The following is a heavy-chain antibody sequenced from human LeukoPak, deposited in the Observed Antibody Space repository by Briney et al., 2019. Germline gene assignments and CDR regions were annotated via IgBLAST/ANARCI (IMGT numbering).Heavy chain of an antibody. Sequence: ASVKVSCKASGYTFTDYYINWVRQAPGQGLEWMGWINPNSGDTNYAQKFQDRVTMTRDTSISTAYIELNLLRSDDTAVYYCARGGGPGDHAFDIWGQGTMVAVSS. D-gene: IGHD4-17*01. CDR3: ARGGGPGDHAFDI. V-gene: IGHV1-2*02. J-gene: IGHJ3*02. CDR2: INPNSGDT. CDR1: GYTFTDYY.